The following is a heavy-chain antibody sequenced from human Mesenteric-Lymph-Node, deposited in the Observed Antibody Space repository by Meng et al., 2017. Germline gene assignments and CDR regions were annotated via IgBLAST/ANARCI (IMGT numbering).Heavy chain of an antibody. Sequence: GESLKISCAASGFTFSSYWMSWVRQAPGKGLEWVANIKQDGSETHYVDSVKGRFTISRDNAKNSLYLQMNNLRADDTAVYYCATLNRWLPDYWARERWSPSPQ. J-gene: IGHJ4*02. CDR1: GFTFSSYW. CDR2: IKQDGSET. V-gene: IGHV3-7*01. CDR3: ATLNRWLPDY. D-gene: IGHD1-14*01.